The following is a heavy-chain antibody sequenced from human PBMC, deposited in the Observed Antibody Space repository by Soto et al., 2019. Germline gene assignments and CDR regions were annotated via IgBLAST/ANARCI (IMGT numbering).Heavy chain of an antibody. J-gene: IGHJ4*02. CDR1: GFTFRNYG. Sequence: QVQLVESGGGVVQSGRPLRLSCAASGFTFRNYGMHWVRQAPGKGLEWVAVIWYDGINKYYADSVKGRFTISRDDSKNTLYLQMNSLSADDTAVYHCARDWRHNIDCWGQGTLVTVS. V-gene: IGHV3-33*01. CDR3: ARDWRHNIDC. D-gene: IGHD1-1*01. CDR2: IWYDGINK.